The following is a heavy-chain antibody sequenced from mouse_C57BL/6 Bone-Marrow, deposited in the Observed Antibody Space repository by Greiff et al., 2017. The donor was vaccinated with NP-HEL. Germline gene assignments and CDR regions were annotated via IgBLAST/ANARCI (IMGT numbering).Heavy chain of an antibody. Sequence: VQLQESGAELVRPGASVTLSCKASGYTFTDYEMHWVKQTPVHGLEWIGAIDPETGGTAYNQKFKGKAILTADKSSSTAYMELRSLTSEDSAVYYCKAYDEAYWGQGTLVTVSA. CDR2: IDPETGGT. CDR1: GYTFTDYE. J-gene: IGHJ3*01. V-gene: IGHV1-15*01. CDR3: KAYDEAY. D-gene: IGHD2-12*01.